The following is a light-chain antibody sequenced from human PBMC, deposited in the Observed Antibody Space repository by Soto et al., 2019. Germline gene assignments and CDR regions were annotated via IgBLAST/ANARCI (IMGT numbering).Light chain of an antibody. CDR1: QTISNY. J-gene: IGKJ5*01. Sequence: DLQMTQSPSSLSASVGDRVTITCRASQTISNYLNWYQKKPGKAPKLLIYAASTLQRGVPSRFSGSGSGTDFTLTIGSLQPEDSATYYCQQSYSPPPITFGQGTRLEI. V-gene: IGKV1-39*01. CDR3: QQSYSPPPIT. CDR2: AAS.